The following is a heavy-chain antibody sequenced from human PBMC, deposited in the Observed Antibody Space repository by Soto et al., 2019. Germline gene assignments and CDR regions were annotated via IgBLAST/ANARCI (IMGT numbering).Heavy chain of an antibody. Sequence: GGSLRLSCAASGFTFSSYAMSWVRQAPGKGLEWVSAISGSGGSTYYADSVKGRFTISRENSKNTLYLQMNSLRAEDTAVYYCASGKYYDFWSGYRLDHDAFDIWGQGTMVTVSS. V-gene: IGHV3-23*01. J-gene: IGHJ3*02. CDR1: GFTFSSYA. CDR2: ISGSGGST. CDR3: ASGKYYDFWSGYRLDHDAFDI. D-gene: IGHD3-3*01.